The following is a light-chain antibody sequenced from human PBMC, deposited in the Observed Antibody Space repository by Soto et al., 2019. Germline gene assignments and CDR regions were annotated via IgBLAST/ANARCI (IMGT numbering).Light chain of an antibody. V-gene: IGLV2-11*01. CDR1: SSDVGGYNY. CDR3: CSYAGSYTYV. Sequence: QSALTQPRSVSGSPGQSVTISCTGTSSDVGGYNYVSWYQQHPGKAPQLLIYDVSKRPSGVPDRFSGSKSGNTAPLTISGLQAEDEADYYCCSYAGSYTYVFGTGTKVTVL. J-gene: IGLJ1*01. CDR2: DVS.